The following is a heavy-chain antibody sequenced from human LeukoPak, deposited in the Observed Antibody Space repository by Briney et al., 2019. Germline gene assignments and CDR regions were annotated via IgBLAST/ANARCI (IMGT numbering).Heavy chain of an antibody. V-gene: IGHV3-9*01. CDR1: GFTFDDYA. D-gene: IGHD2-15*01. Sequence: GRSLRLSCAASGFTFDDYAMHWVRQAPGKGLEWVSGISWNSGSIGYADSVKGRFTISRDNSKNTLYLQMNRLRAEDTAVYYCAPKVVGSTPFDYWGQGTLVTVSS. CDR2: ISWNSGSI. J-gene: IGHJ4*02. CDR3: APKVVGSTPFDY.